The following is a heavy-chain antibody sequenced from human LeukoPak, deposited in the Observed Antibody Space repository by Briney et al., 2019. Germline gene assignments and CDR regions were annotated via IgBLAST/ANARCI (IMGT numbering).Heavy chain of an antibody. CDR1: GFTFSSYA. CDR3: AKGSKVVLITRDHYMDV. J-gene: IGHJ6*03. V-gene: IGHV3-30*02. D-gene: IGHD3-22*01. CDR2: IHSDGSNK. Sequence: PGGSLRLSCAASGFTFSSYAMHWVRQAPGKGLEWVAFIHSDGSNKHYADSVKGRFAISRENSKNTLHLQMNSLRAEDTAVYHCAKGSKVVLITRDHYMDVWVKGTTVT.